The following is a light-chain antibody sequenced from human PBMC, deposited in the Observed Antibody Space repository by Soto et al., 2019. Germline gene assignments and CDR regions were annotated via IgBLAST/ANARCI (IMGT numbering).Light chain of an antibody. V-gene: IGLV2-14*01. J-gene: IGLJ2*01. CDR3: SSYTSTSPVV. CDR1: SSDVGGYNY. Sequence: QSVLTQPPSASGTPGQRVTISCTGTSSDVGGYNYVSWYQQHPDKAPKLMIFEVSNRPSGVSNRFSGSKSGNTASLTISGLQAEDEADYYCSSYTSTSPVVFGGGTKLTVL. CDR2: EVS.